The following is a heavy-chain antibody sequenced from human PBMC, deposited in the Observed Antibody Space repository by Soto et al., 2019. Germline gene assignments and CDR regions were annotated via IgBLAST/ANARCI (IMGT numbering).Heavy chain of an antibody. CDR1: GYMFVTYG. CDR2: ISAYNGNT. CDR3: ARDLDGSGSYYTDY. V-gene: IGHV1-18*01. Sequence: SVKVSCKASGYMFVTYGINWVRQAPGQGLEWMGWISAYNGNTKYAQNLQGRVTMTTDASTSTAYMEMRSLRSDDTAVYYCARDLDGSGSYYTDYWGPGTRVIVSS. J-gene: IGHJ4*02. D-gene: IGHD3-10*01.